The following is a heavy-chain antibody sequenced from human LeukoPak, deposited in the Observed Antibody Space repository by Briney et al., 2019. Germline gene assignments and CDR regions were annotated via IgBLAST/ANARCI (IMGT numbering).Heavy chain of an antibody. CDR2: IGTSGSPI. D-gene: IGHD3-9*01. CDR3: AKWGRTYDILTGYSY. V-gene: IGHV3-11*01. J-gene: IGHJ4*02. Sequence: GGSLRLSCVASGFTFSDYYMSWIRQAPGKGLEWVSYIGTSGSPIYYADSVKGRFTISGDNAKNSLYLQMNSLRAEDTAVCYCAKWGRTYDILTGYSYWGQGTLVTVSS. CDR1: GFTFSDYY.